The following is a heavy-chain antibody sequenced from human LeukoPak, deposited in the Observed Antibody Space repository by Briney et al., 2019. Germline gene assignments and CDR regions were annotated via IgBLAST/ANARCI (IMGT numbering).Heavy chain of an antibody. CDR3: ARGDYSSSWYEYNWFDP. V-gene: IGHV4-38-2*02. Sequence: PSETLSLTCTVSGYSISSGYYWGWIRQPPGKGLEWIGSIYHSGNTYYSPSLKSRVTISVDTSKNQFSLELNSVTAADTAVYYCARGDYSSSWYEYNWFDPWGQGTLVTVSS. CDR1: GYSISSGYY. J-gene: IGHJ5*02. D-gene: IGHD6-13*01. CDR2: IYHSGNT.